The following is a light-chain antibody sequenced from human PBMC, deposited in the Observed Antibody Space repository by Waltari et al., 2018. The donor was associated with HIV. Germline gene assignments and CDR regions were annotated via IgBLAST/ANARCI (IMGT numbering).Light chain of an antibody. Sequence: QSALTQPASVSGSPGQSITISCTGSSSDVGGYNYVSWYQQHPGKAPRLMIYDVSTRPSGVSDRFSGSKSGDTASLTMSGRQAEDEADYYCESYTSTSVWVFGGGTRLTVL. CDR1: SSDVGGYNY. CDR3: ESYTSTSVWV. CDR2: DVS. V-gene: IGLV2-14*03. J-gene: IGLJ3*02.